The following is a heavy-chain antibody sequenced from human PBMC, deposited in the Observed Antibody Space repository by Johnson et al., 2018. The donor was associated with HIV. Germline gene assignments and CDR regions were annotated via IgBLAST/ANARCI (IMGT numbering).Heavy chain of an antibody. D-gene: IGHD4-17*01. Sequence: VQLVESGGGLVQPGGSLRLSCAASGFTFSSYDMHWVRQATGKGLAWVSAIGTAGNTYYPGSVKGRFTISRENAKNSLYLQMNSLRAEDTAVDYCARGEDGVDAFDSWGQGTMVTVSS. V-gene: IGHV3-13*01. CDR2: IGTAGNT. J-gene: IGHJ3*02. CDR1: GFTFSSYD. CDR3: ARGEDGVDAFDS.